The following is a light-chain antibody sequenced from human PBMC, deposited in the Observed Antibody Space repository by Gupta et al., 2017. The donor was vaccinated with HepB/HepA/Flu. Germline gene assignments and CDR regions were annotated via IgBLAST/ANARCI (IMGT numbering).Light chain of an antibody. J-gene: IGKJ4*01. CDR1: QPVSSTY. Sequence: EIVLTQSPHTLSLSLGERATLACRASQPVSSTYLAWYQQKPGQAPRLLIYGASNRATDIPDRFSGSGCGTDITLSVSRLEPEDVAVYYCQLYASSPLPVTFGGGTTVEMK. CDR2: GAS. V-gene: IGKV3-20*01. CDR3: QLYASSPLPVT.